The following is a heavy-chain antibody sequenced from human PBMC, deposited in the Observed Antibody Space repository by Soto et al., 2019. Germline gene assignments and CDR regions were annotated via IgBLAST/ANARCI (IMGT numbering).Heavy chain of an antibody. CDR1: GFTFSSYG. CDR2: IWYDGSNK. D-gene: IGHD2-15*01. Sequence: ESGGGVVQPGRSLRLSCAASGFTFSSYGMHWVRQAPGKGLEWVAVIWYDGSNKYYADSVKGRFTISRDNSKNTLYLQMNSLRAEDTAVYYCAREEGYCSGGSCYLGDYYYGMDVWGQGTTVTVSS. CDR3: AREEGYCSGGSCYLGDYYYGMDV. J-gene: IGHJ6*02. V-gene: IGHV3-33*01.